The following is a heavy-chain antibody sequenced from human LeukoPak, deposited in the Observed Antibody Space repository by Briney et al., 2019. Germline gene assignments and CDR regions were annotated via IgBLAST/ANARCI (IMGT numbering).Heavy chain of an antibody. J-gene: IGHJ6*04. V-gene: IGHV3-48*03. CDR1: GFTFSSYE. CDR3: AELGITMIGGV. Sequence: GGSLRLSCSASGFTFSSYEMNWVLQAPGKGLEWVSYISSSGSTIYYEDSVKGRFTISKDTAKNSLYLQMSSLRAEDTAVYYCAELGITMIGGVWGKGTTVTISS. CDR2: ISSSGSTI. D-gene: IGHD3-10*02.